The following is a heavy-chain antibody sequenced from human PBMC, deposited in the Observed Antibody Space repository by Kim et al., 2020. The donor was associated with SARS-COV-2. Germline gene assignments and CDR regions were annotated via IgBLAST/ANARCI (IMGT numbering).Heavy chain of an antibody. Sequence: GSLRLSCAASGFTFSSYGMHWVRQAPGKGLEWVAVISYDGSNKYYADSVKGRFTISRDNSKNTLYLQMNSLRAEDTAGYYCAKDRRVRGVIIFDYWGQG. CDR2: ISYDGSNK. J-gene: IGHJ4*02. CDR1: GFTFSSYG. V-gene: IGHV3-30*18. D-gene: IGHD3-10*01. CDR3: AKDRRVRGVIIFDY.